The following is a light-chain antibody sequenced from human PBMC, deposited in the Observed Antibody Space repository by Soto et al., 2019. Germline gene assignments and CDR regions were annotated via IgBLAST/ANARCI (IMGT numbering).Light chain of an antibody. Sequence: QSVLTQPPSASGTPGQRVTISCSGSSSNIGNNNVNWYQQLPRTAPKLLIYSNDQRPSGVPDRFSGSKSGTSASLAISGLQSEDEADYYCTTWDDSLNGWVFGGGTKVTVL. V-gene: IGLV1-44*01. J-gene: IGLJ3*02. CDR2: SND. CDR3: TTWDDSLNGWV. CDR1: SSNIGNNN.